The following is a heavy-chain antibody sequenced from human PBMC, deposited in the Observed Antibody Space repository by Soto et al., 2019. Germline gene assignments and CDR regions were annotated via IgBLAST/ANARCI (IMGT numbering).Heavy chain of an antibody. J-gene: IGHJ4*02. CDR2: IYYSGST. CDR3: ARVQHPAYFDN. CDR1: GGSITSGGYY. V-gene: IGHV4-31*03. Sequence: TSETLSLTCTVSGGSITSGGYYWSWIRQHPGKGLEWIGYIYYSGSTYYNPSLKSRLTILLDTSKNQFSLHLSSVTPEDTAVYYCARVQHPAYFDNWGQGTPVTVSS.